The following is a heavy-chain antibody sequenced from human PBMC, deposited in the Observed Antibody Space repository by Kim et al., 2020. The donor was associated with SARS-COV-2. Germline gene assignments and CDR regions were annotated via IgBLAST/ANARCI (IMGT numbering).Heavy chain of an antibody. CDR2: IYSGGST. CDR1: GFTVSSNY. CDR3: ARDRRDYDILTGYYYYYGMDV. J-gene: IGHJ6*02. Sequence: GGSLRLSCAASGFTVSSNYMSWVRQAPGKGLEWVSVIYSGGSTYYADSVKGRFTISRDNSKNTLYLQMNSLRAEDTAVYYCARDRRDYDILTGYYYYYGMDVWGQGTTVTVSS. D-gene: IGHD3-9*01. V-gene: IGHV3-53*01.